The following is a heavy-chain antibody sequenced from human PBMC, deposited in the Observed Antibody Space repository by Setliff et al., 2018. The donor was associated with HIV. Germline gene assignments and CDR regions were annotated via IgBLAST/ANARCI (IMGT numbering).Heavy chain of an antibody. V-gene: IGHV3-48*01. CDR1: GFTFSTYA. Sequence: GGSLRLSCAASGFTFSTYAMNWVRQTSGKGLEWVAYVSRDSNNIYYADSVKGRFTISRDNARNSLYLQMSSLTAEDTGLYYCVKDINLGLSRYFHYWGQGTLVTVSS. J-gene: IGHJ4*02. CDR2: VSRDSNNI. CDR3: VKDINLGLSRYFHY.